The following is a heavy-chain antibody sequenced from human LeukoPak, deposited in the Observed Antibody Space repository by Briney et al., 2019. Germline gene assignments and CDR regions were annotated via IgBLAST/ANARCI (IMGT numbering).Heavy chain of an antibody. J-gene: IGHJ4*02. CDR2: IYYSGST. CDR3: AGEHSGGYRFDY. D-gene: IGHD3-22*01. CDR1: GGSMSSYY. V-gene: IGHV4-59*01. Sequence: KPSETLSLTCTVSGGSMSSYYWSWIRQPPGKGLEWIGYIYYSGSTNYNPSLKSRVTMSIDTSKNQFSLKLRFVTAADSAVYYCAGEHSGGYRFDYWGQGTLVTVSS.